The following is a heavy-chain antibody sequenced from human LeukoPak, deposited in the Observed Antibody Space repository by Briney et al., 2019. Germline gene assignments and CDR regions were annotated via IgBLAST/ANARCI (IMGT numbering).Heavy chain of an antibody. CDR1: EYSFTDYW. CDR3: ARLQSQWAFDY. J-gene: IGHJ4*02. Sequence: GESLKISCKGSEYSFTDYWIGWVRQMPGKGLECMGIIYPGDSDTRYSPSFQGQVTTSADKSISTAYLQWSSLRASDTALYYCARLQSQWAFDYWGQGTLLTVSS. V-gene: IGHV5-51*01. CDR2: IYPGDSDT. D-gene: IGHD6-19*01.